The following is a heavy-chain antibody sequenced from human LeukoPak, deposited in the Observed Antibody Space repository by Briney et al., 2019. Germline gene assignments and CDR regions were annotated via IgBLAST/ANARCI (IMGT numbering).Heavy chain of an antibody. CDR2: TYYRSKWYN. CDR3: ARSNNWGYWYFDL. CDR1: GDSVSSNSAA. D-gene: IGHD1-1*01. V-gene: IGHV6-1*01. J-gene: IGHJ2*01. Sequence: SQTLSLTCAISGDSVSSNSAAWNWITQSPSRGLEWLGRTYYRSKWYNDYPVSVKSRVTINPDTSKNQFSLQLNSVTPEDTAVYYCARSNNWGYWYFDLWGRGTLVTVSS.